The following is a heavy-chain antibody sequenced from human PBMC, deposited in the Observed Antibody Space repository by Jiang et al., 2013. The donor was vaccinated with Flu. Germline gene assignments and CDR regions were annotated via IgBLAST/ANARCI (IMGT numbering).Heavy chain of an antibody. CDR2: IYYSGST. Sequence: GLVKPSETLSLTCTVSGGSISSYHWSWIRQPPGKGLEWIGYIYYSGSTNYNPSLKSRVTISVDTSKNQFSLKLSSVTAADTAVYYCARSIAVAGTPYYGMDVWGPRDHGHRLL. V-gene: IGHV4-59*01. D-gene: IGHD6-19*01. CDR3: ARSIAVAGTPYYGMDV. CDR1: GGSISSYH. J-gene: IGHJ6*01.